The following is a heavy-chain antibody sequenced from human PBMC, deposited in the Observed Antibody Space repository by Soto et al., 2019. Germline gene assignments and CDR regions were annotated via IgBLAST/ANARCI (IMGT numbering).Heavy chain of an antibody. CDR3: AKGLEYSSSSVYYYYYMDV. V-gene: IGHV3-23*01. D-gene: IGHD6-6*01. CDR1: GFTFSSYA. CDR2: ISGSGGST. Sequence: EVQLLESGGGLVQPGGSLRLSCAASGFTFSSYAMSWVRQAPGKGLEWVSAISGSGGSTYYADSVKGRFTISRDNSKNTLYLQMHSLRAEDTAVYYCAKGLEYSSSSVYYYYYMDVWGKGTTVTVSS. J-gene: IGHJ6*03.